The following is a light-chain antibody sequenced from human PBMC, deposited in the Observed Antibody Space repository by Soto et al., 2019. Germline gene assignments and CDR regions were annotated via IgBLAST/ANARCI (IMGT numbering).Light chain of an antibody. V-gene: IGLV2-11*01. J-gene: IGLJ2*01. CDR3: CSYAGSYTLV. Sequence: QSALTQPRSVSRSPGQSVTLSCTGTSSDVGGYHYVSWYQHHPGKAPKIIIYDVNKRPSGVPDRFSGSKSGNTASLTISGLQTEDEADYYCCSYAGSYTLVFGGGTKVTVL. CDR2: DVN. CDR1: SSDVGGYHY.